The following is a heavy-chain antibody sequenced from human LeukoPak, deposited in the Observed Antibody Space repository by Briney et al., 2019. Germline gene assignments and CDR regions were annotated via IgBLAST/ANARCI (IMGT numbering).Heavy chain of an antibody. CDR2: IYYSGST. D-gene: IGHD3-10*01. Sequence: SETLSLTCTVSGGSISGYYWTWIRQPPGKGLEWIGYIYYSGSTNYNPSLKSRVTISVDTSKNQFSLKLSSVTAADTAVYYCARVGVDYYYYGMDVWGQGTTVTVSS. CDR1: GGSISGYY. CDR3: ARVGVDYYYYGMDV. V-gene: IGHV4-59*01. J-gene: IGHJ6*02.